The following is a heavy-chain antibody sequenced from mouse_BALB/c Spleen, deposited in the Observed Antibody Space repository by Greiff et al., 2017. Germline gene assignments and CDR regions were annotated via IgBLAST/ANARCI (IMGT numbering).Heavy chain of an antibody. CDR1: GFNIKDTY. CDR2: IDPANGNT. J-gene: IGHJ4*01. Sequence: EVQVVESGAELVKPGASVKLSCTASGFNIKDTYMHWVKQRPEQGLEWIGRIDPANGNTKYDPKFQGKATITADTSSNTAYLQLSSLTSEDTAVYYCARAGNYPYYAMDYWGQGTSVTVSS. V-gene: IGHV14-3*02. CDR3: ARAGNYPYYAMDY. D-gene: IGHD2-1*01.